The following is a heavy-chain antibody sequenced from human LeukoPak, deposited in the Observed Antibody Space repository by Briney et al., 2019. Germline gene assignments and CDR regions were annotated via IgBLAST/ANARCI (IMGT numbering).Heavy chain of an antibody. Sequence: GGSLRLSCAASGFTFSSYAMHWVRQAPGKGLEWVAMISFDGNDENYADAAEGRFSISMDNGKNTLYLQMNSLRSEDTAVYYCARDWDGDTGLFDYWGQGTRVTVSS. CDR2: ISFDGNDE. CDR1: GFTFSSYA. V-gene: IGHV3-30*04. D-gene: IGHD5-18*01. CDR3: ARDWDGDTGLFDY. J-gene: IGHJ4*02.